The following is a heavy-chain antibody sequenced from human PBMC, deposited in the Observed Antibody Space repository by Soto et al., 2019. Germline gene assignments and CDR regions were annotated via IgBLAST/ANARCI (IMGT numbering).Heavy chain of an antibody. V-gene: IGHV3-30-3*01. J-gene: IGHJ4*02. CDR2: ISHDGSNT. CDR3: ARDQQKDLDY. Sequence: GGSLRLSCAASGFTLSNHAVHWVRQAPGKGLEWVALISHDGSNTYYADSVKGRFTISRDNSKNTVYVQMNSLRIEDTAVYYCARDQQKDLDYWGQGTLVTVSS. CDR1: GFTLSNHA.